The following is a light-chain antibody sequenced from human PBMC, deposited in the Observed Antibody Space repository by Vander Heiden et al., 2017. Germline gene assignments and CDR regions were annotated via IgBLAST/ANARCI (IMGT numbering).Light chain of an antibody. Sequence: QSALTQPASVSGSPGQSITISCTGTSSDVVTYNLVSWYRQDPGKAPKLIIYEGSKRPSGSSNRFSGSKSGNTASPTISGLQAGDEADYYCCSHADRSTVEVVFGGGTKLTVL. J-gene: IGLJ2*01. V-gene: IGLV2-23*03. CDR2: EGS. CDR3: CSHADRSTVEVV. CDR1: SSDVVTYNL.